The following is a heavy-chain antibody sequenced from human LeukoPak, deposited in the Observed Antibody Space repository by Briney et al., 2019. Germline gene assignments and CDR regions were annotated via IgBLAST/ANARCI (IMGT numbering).Heavy chain of an antibody. D-gene: IGHD3-16*02. J-gene: IGHJ4*02. V-gene: IGHV3-7*02. CDR1: GFTFSKYW. CDR2: IWQDGRET. Sequence: PRGSPRLSCVVSGFTFSKYWMDWVRQAPRKRLGWVAFIWQDGRETNYAGSVRGRFTISRDNAKNTLYLQMNNLRVEDTAVYFCATRGDLSWFGALRHWGEGTVVTVSS. CDR3: ATRGDLSWFGALRH.